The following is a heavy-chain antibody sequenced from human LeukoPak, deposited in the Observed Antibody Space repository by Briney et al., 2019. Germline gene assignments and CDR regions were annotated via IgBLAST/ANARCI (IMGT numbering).Heavy chain of an antibody. V-gene: IGHV3-23*01. CDR2: ISGSGGNT. Sequence: GGSLRLSCVGSGFSFSSYAMSWVRQAPGKGLEWVSGISGSGGNTYYADSIKGRFTISRDNSENTLYLQMNSLRAEDTAVYYCAKRYDFWSGSFNYYNMDVWGQGTTVTVSS. J-gene: IGHJ6*02. CDR3: AKRYDFWSGSFNYYNMDV. CDR1: GFSFSSYA. D-gene: IGHD3-3*01.